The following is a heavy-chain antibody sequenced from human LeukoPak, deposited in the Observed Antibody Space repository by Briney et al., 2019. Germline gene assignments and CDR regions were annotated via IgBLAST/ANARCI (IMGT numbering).Heavy chain of an antibody. J-gene: IGHJ5*02. CDR1: GGSISSYY. V-gene: IGHV4-59*01. CDR3: ARGVGSGWFDP. Sequence: SETLSLTCTVSGGSISSYYWSWLRQPPGKGLEWIGYIYYSGSTNYNPSLKSRVTISVDTSKNQFSLKLSSVTAADTAVYYCARGVGSGWFDPWGQGTLVTVSS. CDR2: IYYSGST.